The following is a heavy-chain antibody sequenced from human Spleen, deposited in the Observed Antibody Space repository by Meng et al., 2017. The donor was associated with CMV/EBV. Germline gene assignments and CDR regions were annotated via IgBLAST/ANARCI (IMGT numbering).Heavy chain of an antibody. D-gene: IGHD3-10*01. CDR3: ANMVRGVMSFDY. CDR1: GFTFNSYT. J-gene: IGHJ4*02. CDR2: TSYDGSDE. V-gene: IGHV3-30*04. Sequence: GESLKISCAASGFTFNSYTMHWVRQAPGNGLEWVATTSYDGSDEYYADSVKGRFTISRDNSKNTLYLQMNSLRAEDTAVYYCANMVRGVMSFDYWGQGTLVTVSS.